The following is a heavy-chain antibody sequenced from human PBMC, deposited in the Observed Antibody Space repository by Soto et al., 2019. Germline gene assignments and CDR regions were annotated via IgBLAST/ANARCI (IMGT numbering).Heavy chain of an antibody. D-gene: IGHD2-2*01. CDR3: AILPCSITSCYSDKEADNTYYYMDV. CDR1: AYTFTSYY. J-gene: IGHJ6*03. V-gene: IGHV1-8*01. Sequence: ASVKVSCKASAYTFTSYYINWVRQATGQGLEWMGWMNPNSGNAGYAQKFQGRVTMTRNTSISTAYMELSSLRSEDTAVYYCAILPCSITSCYSDKEADNTYYYMDVGRKAPRTP. CDR2: MNPNSGNA.